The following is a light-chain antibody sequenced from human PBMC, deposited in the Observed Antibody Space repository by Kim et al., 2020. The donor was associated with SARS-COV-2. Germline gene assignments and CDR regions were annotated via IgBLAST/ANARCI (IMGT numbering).Light chain of an antibody. CDR3: QSYDNTNGWV. Sequence: KTVTISCPRSSGSIASSDVQWYQQRPGSAPTTVIYEDHQRPSGVPDRFSGSIDSSSNSASLTISGLKTEDEADYHCQSYDNTNGWVFGGGTKLTVL. J-gene: IGLJ3*02. CDR1: SGSIASSD. V-gene: IGLV6-57*03. CDR2: EDH.